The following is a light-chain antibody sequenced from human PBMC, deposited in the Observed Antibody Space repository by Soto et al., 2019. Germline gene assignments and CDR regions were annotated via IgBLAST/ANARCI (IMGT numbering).Light chain of an antibody. CDR1: QSLLHSDGYNY. CDR3: MQGLQTLPT. CDR2: LTS. J-gene: IGKJ3*01. V-gene: IGKV2-28*01. Sequence: DIVMTQSPLSLPVTPGEPASISCRSSQSLLHSDGYNYLDWYLQKPGQSPQLLIYLTSKRASVVPDRFSGSGSGTDFILKISRVEAEGVGVYYCMQGLQTLPTFGPGTKVHIK.